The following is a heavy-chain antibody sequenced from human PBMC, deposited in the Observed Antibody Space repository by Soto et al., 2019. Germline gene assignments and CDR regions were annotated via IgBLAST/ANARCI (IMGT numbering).Heavy chain of an antibody. CDR2: IIPIFGTA. Sequence: QVQLVQSGAEVKKPASSVKVSCKASGGTFSSYAISWVRQAPGQGLEWMGGIIPIFGTANYAQKFQGRVTITADEPTRTAYMELTSLRSEDTAVYYCEGASTYSNFVYHFDYWGQGALVTFAS. CDR1: GGTFSSYA. D-gene: IGHD3-3*02. CDR3: EGASTYSNFVYHFDY. V-gene: IGHV1-69*01. J-gene: IGHJ4*02.